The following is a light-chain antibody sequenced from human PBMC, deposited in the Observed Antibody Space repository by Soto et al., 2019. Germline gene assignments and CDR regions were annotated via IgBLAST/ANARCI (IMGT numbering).Light chain of an antibody. Sequence: QSVLTQPPSASGTPGQRVTISCSGSSSNIGSNYVYWYQQLPGTAPKLLIYSNNQRPSGGPDRCSGASSGTSASLLISGRRSDDEADDYCAAWDDSLRCYVFGTGTKVTVL. V-gene: IGLV1-47*02. J-gene: IGLJ1*01. CDR2: SNN. CDR1: SSNIGSNY. CDR3: AAWDDSLRCYV.